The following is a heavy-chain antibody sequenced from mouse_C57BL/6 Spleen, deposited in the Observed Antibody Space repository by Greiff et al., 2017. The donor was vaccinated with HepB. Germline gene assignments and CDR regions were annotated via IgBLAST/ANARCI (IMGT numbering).Heavy chain of an antibody. J-gene: IGHJ2*01. CDR2: ISYDGSN. D-gene: IGHD1-1*01. V-gene: IGHV3-6*01. CDR3: AREGTTVVARYFDY. CDR1: GYSITSGYY. Sequence: EVKLQESGPGLVKPSQSLSLTCSVTGYSITSGYYWNWIRQFPGNKLEWMGYISYDGSNNYNPSLKNRISITRDTSKNQFFLKLNSVTTEDTATYYCAREGTTVVARYFDYWGQGTTLTVSS.